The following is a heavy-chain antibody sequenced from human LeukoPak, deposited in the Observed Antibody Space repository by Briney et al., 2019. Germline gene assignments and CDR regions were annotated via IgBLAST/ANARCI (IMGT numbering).Heavy chain of an antibody. D-gene: IGHD6-19*01. CDR1: GYTFTSYG. CDR3: ARQGIAVAGAVSRTIDY. Sequence: ASVKVSCKASGYTFTSYGISWARQAPGQGLEWMGWISAYNGNTNYAQKLQGRVTMTTDTSTSTAYMELRSLRSDDTAVYYCARQGIAVAGAVSRTIDYWGQGTLVTVSS. J-gene: IGHJ4*02. V-gene: IGHV1-18*01. CDR2: ISAYNGNT.